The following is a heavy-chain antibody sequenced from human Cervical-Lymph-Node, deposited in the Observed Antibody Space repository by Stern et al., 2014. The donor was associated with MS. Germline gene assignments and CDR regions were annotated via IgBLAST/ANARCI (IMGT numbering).Heavy chain of an antibody. Sequence: VQLEESGAEVKKPGSSVKVSCKASGGTFNVYAINWLRQAPGQGLEWMGGIIPVFGTANYAQNFHGRVTITADESTRTSSMQLSSLTFNDTAVYYCARDGRHRYTYALDVWGQGTTVTVSS. CDR2: IIPVFGTA. J-gene: IGHJ6*02. V-gene: IGHV1-69*01. D-gene: IGHD1-14*01. CDR1: GGTFNVYA. CDR3: ARDGRHRYTYALDV.